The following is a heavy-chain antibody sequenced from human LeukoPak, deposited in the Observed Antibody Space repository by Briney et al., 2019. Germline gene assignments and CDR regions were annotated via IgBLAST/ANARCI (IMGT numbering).Heavy chain of an antibody. CDR3: ARRGGFFDF. CDR1: GGSFSGYY. CDR2: INHSGST. Sequence: PSETLSLTCAVYGGSFSGYYWSWIRQPPGKGLEWIGEINHSGSTNYNPSLESRVTISVDTSKNQFSLKLSSVTAADTAFYYCARRGGFFDFWGQGTLVTVSS. J-gene: IGHJ4*03. V-gene: IGHV4-34*01.